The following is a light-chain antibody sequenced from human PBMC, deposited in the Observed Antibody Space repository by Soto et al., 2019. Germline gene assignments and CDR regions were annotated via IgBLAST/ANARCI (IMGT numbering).Light chain of an antibody. CDR3: QQYGSSPWT. CDR1: QSVSSIY. CDR2: GAS. V-gene: IGKV3-20*01. J-gene: IGKJ1*01. Sequence: EIVLTQSPGTLSLSPGERATLSCRASQSVSSIYLAWYQQKPVQAPRLLIYGASSRATGIPDRFSGSGSGTDFTLTISRLEPEDFAVYYCQQYGSSPWTFGQGTKVDIK.